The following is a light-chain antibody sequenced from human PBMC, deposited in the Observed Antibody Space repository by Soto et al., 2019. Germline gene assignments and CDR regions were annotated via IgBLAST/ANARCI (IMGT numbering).Light chain of an antibody. CDR1: QSVSSN. J-gene: IGKJ5*01. CDR3: QQYNNWPPT. CDR2: GAS. Sequence: EIVITQSPATLSVSPGERATLSCRASQSVSSNLAWYQQKPGQAPRLLIYGASTRATGIPARFSGSGSGTEFTLTISSXQSEDFAVYHCQQYNNWPPTFGQGTRLEIK. V-gene: IGKV3-15*01.